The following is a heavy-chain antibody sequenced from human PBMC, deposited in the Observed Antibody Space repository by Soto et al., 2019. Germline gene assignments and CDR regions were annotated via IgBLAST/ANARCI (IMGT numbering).Heavy chain of an antibody. V-gene: IGHV4-34*01. CDR2: INHSGST. CDR3: AGAGTDYYYGMDV. D-gene: IGHD6-19*01. J-gene: IGHJ6*02. Sequence: PSETLSLTCAVYGGSFSGYYWSWTRQPPGKGLEWIGEINHSGSTNCNPSLKSRVTISVDTSKNQFSLKLSSVTAADTAVYYCAGAGTDYYYGMDVWGQGTTVTVSS. CDR1: GGSFSGYY.